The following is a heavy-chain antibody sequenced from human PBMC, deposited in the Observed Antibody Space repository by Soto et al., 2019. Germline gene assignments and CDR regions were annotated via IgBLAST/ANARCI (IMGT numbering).Heavy chain of an antibody. V-gene: IGHV4-59*01. D-gene: IGHD3-10*01. CDR1: GGSISSYY. CDR3: ARGWYYGSGSYLNWFDP. Sequence: KSSETLSLTCTVSGGSISSYYWSWIRQPPGKGLEWIGYIYYSGSTNYNPSLKGRVTISVDTSKNQFSLKLSSVTAADTAVYYCARGWYYGSGSYLNWFDPWGQGTLVTVSS. J-gene: IGHJ5*02. CDR2: IYYSGST.